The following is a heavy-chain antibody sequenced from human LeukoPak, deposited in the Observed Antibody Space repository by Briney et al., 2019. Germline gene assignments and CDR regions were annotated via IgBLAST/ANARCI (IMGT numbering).Heavy chain of an antibody. CDR2: ISSSTYT. Sequence: GGSLRLSCAASGFTFSDYYMSWIRQARGKGLEWISYISSSTYTNYADSVKGRFTISRDNAKNSMYLQMNSLRAEDTAVYYCARISGSYVFDYWGQGTLVTVSS. CDR3: ARISGSYVFDY. CDR1: GFTFSDYY. J-gene: IGHJ4*02. D-gene: IGHD1-26*01. V-gene: IGHV3-11*03.